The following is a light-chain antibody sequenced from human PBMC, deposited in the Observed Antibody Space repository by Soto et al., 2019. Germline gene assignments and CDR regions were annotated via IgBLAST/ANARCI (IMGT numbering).Light chain of an antibody. J-gene: IGKJ1*01. CDR3: QQYNSYWT. CDR1: QSISSW. Sequence: IQMTQSPSTLSASVGDRVTITCRASQSISSWLAWYQQKPGKAPKLLIYDASSLESGVPSRFSGSGSGTEFTLTISSLQPDDFATYYCQQYNSYWTFGQRTK. CDR2: DAS. V-gene: IGKV1-5*01.